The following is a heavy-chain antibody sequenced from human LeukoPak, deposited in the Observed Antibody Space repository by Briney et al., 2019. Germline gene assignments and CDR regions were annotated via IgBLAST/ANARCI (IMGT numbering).Heavy chain of an antibody. CDR2: INTNTGNP. J-gene: IGHJ4*02. D-gene: IGHD3-10*01. V-gene: IGHV7-4-1*02. CDR1: GYTYTSYA. CDR3: ARSGLWFGGLEDPFDY. Sequence: ASVKVSCKASGYTYTSYAMNWVRQAPGQGLEWMGWINTNTGNPTYAQGFTGRFVFSLDTSVSTGYLQISSLKAEDTAVYYCARSGLWFGGLEDPFDYWGQGTLVTVSS.